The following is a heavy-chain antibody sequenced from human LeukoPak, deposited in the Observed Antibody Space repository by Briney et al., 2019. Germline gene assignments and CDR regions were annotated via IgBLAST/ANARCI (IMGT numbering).Heavy chain of an antibody. J-gene: IGHJ4*02. V-gene: IGHV1-69*13. CDR3: ARDKAAVYFDY. CDR2: IIPIFGTA. D-gene: IGHD6-13*01. CDR1: GGTFSSYA. Sequence: ASVKVSCKASGGTFSSYAISLVRQAPGQGLEWMGGIIPIFGTANYAQKFQGRVTITADESTSTAYMELSSLRSEDTAVYYCARDKAAVYFDYRGQGTLVTVSS.